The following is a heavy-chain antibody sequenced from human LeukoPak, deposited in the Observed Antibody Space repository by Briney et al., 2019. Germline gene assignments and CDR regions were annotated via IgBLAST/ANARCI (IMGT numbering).Heavy chain of an antibody. Sequence: ASETLSLTCTVSDYSISSGYGYYWGWIRQPPGKGLEWIGNIYHSGITYYNHFNSSLKSRVTISIDTSKNQFSLRLTSVTAADTAVYCCATLVSTRYYFDYWGQGTLVTVSS. CDR3: ATLVSTRYYFDY. D-gene: IGHD5/OR15-5a*01. CDR2: IYHSGIT. CDR1: DYSISSGYGYY. V-gene: IGHV4-38-2*02. J-gene: IGHJ4*02.